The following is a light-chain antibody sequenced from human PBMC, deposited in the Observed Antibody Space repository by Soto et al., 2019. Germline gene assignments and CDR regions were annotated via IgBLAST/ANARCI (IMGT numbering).Light chain of an antibody. V-gene: IGLV3-21*04. CDR1: NIGRKT. J-gene: IGLJ2*01. Sequence: SYELTQPPSVSVAPGKTARITCGGNNIGRKTVHWYQQKPGQAPVLVIYYDSDRPSGIPERFSGSNSGNTATLTINRVEAGDEADYYCQVWDSSSDHPYVIFGGGTKLTVL. CDR3: QVWDSSSDHPYVI. CDR2: YDS.